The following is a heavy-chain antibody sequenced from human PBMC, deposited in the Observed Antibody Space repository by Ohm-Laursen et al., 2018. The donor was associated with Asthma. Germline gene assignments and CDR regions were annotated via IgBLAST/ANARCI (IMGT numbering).Heavy chain of an antibody. J-gene: IGHJ4*02. CDR2: MFSSGGA. CDR3: ARLDWAQSMFDS. V-gene: IGHV4-59*02. D-gene: IGHD3-9*01. CDR1: GGSVSGYY. Sequence: SQTLSLTCAVFGGSVSGYYWTWVRQPPGRELEWIAYMFSSGGANYNPSLKSRVTLSTDTSTSQVSLRLSSVTAADTAVYFCARLDWAQSMFDSWGQGTLVTVSS.